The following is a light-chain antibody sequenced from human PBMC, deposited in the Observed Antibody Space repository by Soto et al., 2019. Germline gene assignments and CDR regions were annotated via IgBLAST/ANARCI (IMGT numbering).Light chain of an antibody. CDR1: QGIRND. V-gene: IGKV1-6*01. CDR2: AAS. Sequence: AIQMTQSPSSLSASVGARVTITCRASQGIRNDLGWYQQKPGKAPKLLIYAASSLQSGVPSRFSGSGSGTDFTLTISSLQPEDFATYYCLQDYNYRTWTFGQGTKVEIK. J-gene: IGKJ1*01. CDR3: LQDYNYRTWT.